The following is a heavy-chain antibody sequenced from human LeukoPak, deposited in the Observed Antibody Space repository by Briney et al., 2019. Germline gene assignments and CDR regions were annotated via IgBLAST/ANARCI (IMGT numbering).Heavy chain of an antibody. CDR2: SNHFGST. J-gene: IGHJ6*02. CDR3: ARGRLQLWSFPPRDNHYAIDV. V-gene: IGHV4-34*01. CDR1: GESFSGYF. D-gene: IGHD5-18*01. Sequence: SETLSLTCAVSGESFSGYFWTWIRQPPGKGLEWIGESNHFGSTDYNPSLKSRVTISVDTSKKQFSLNVRSVTDADTAVYFCARGRLQLWSFPPRDNHYAIDVWGQGTTVTVSS.